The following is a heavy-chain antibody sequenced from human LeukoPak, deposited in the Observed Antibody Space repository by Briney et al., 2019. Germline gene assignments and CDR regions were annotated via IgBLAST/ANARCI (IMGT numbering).Heavy chain of an antibody. Sequence: ASVKVSCKASGYKFANDAISWVRQAPGQGLEYMGWIRGHNGNANYAQRLQGRVTMTTDTSASTAYMELRSLRSNDTAVYYCARDGSSHPDYWGQGTLVTVSS. CDR1: GYKFANDA. D-gene: IGHD2-15*01. CDR2: IRGHNGNA. J-gene: IGHJ4*02. CDR3: ARDGSSHPDY. V-gene: IGHV1-18*01.